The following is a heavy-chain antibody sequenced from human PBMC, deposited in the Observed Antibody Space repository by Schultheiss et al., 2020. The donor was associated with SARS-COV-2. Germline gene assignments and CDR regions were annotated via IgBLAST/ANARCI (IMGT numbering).Heavy chain of an antibody. J-gene: IGHJ5*02. CDR1: GGSISSYY. V-gene: IGHV4-59*12. Sequence: SQTLSLTCTVSGGSISSYYWSWIRQPPGKGLEWIGYIYYSGSTNYNPSLKSRVTISVDTSKNQFSLKLSSVTAADTAVYYCARYGGPYYDTPFDPWGQGTLVTVSS. D-gene: IGHD3-9*01. CDR2: IYYSGST. CDR3: ARYGGPYYDTPFDP.